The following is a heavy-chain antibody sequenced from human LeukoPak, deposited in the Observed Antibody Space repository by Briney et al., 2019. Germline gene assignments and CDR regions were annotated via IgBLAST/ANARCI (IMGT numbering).Heavy chain of an antibody. D-gene: IGHD3-22*01. Sequence: PGGSLRLSCAASGFTFSSYWMSWVRQAPGKGLEWMANIKQDGSEKYYVDSVKGRFTISRDNAKNSLYLQMNSLRAEDTAVYYCARDSKPYDSSGYPDYWGQGTLVTVSS. V-gene: IGHV3-7*01. CDR3: ARDSKPYDSSGYPDY. J-gene: IGHJ4*02. CDR1: GFTFSSYW. CDR2: IKQDGSEK.